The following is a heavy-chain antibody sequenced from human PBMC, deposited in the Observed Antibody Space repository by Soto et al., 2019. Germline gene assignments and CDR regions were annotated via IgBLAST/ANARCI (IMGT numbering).Heavy chain of an antibody. V-gene: IGHV4-31*01. CDR2: IYYSANT. J-gene: IGHJ4*02. Sequence: QVHLQESGPGLVKPSQTLSLTCTVSGGSISSGGYYWGWIRQHPGKGLEWIGYIYYSANTYNTPSFKRLSTISVDKAKIQFSLKLSSVTAVDTALYFGARWYGTYGGQGTLVTASS. CDR1: GGSISSGGYY. D-gene: IGHD3-10*01. CDR3: ARWYGTY.